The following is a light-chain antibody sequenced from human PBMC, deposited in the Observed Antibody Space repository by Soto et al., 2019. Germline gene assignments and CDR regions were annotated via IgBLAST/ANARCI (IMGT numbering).Light chain of an antibody. CDR2: DVS. CDR1: SSDVGAYNF. CDR3: SSYTTASTYV. V-gene: IGLV2-14*01. J-gene: IGLJ1*01. Sequence: QSALTQPASVSASPGQSIAISCTGTSSDVGAYNFVSWYQQVPGKAPKILLYDVSSRPSGVSDRFSASKSGNTASLTISGLQAEYEGDYYCSSYTTASTYVFGSGTKLTVL.